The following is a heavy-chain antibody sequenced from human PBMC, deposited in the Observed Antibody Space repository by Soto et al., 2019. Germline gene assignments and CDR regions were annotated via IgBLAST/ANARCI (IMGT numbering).Heavy chain of an antibody. CDR3: ARALDYDFWGGRNWFDP. Sequence: QVQLQQSGPGLLKPSETLSLTCSVSGGSITDNYWTWIRQSPGKGLEWVGYIYYTGITNYNPSLKRRFNNSLDRSKTQFSLKLDSVTAADTAVYYCARALDYDFWGGRNWFDPWGQGTLVTVSS. CDR1: GGSITDNY. J-gene: IGHJ5*02. D-gene: IGHD3-3*01. V-gene: IGHV4-59*01. CDR2: IYYTGIT.